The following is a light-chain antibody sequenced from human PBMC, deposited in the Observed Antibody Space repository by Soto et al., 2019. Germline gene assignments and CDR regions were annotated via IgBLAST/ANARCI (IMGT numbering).Light chain of an antibody. Sequence: DVVMTQSPHSLPVTLGQPASISCRSSQSLVNSDGSTYLNWLQQRPGQSPRRLIYQVSKRDSGVPDRFSGSGSGTDFTLKISRVEAEDVGVYYCMQATHSPPYTFGQGTNLEIK. CDR1: QSLVNSDGSTY. V-gene: IGKV2-30*01. J-gene: IGKJ2*01. CDR2: QVS. CDR3: MQATHSPPYT.